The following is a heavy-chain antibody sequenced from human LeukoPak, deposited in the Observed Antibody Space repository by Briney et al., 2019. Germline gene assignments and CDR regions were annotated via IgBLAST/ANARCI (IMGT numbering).Heavy chain of an antibody. J-gene: IGHJ4*02. CDR2: INTDGSTT. Sequence: PGGSLRLSCAASGFTFSSYWMYWVRQAPGKGLVWVSRINTDGSTTSYADSVKGRFTISRDNAKNSLYLQMNSLRAEDTAVYYCAREVAAPYFDYWGQGTLVTVSS. CDR3: AREVAAPYFDY. D-gene: IGHD6-19*01. CDR1: GFTFSSYW. V-gene: IGHV3-74*01.